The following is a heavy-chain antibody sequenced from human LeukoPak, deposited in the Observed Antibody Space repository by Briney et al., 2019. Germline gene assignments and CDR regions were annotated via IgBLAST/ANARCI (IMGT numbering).Heavy chain of an antibody. Sequence: ASVKVSCKASGYTFAAYFIHWVRQAPGQGLEWMGWINPNTGGAHYAQKFQGRVTMTRDTSISTAYMEVSRLRSDDTAVFYCARDRHNWNSNMFDYWGQGTLVTVSS. CDR3: ARDRHNWNSNMFDY. V-gene: IGHV1-2*02. J-gene: IGHJ4*02. CDR2: INPNTGGA. CDR1: GYTFAAYF. D-gene: IGHD1-20*01.